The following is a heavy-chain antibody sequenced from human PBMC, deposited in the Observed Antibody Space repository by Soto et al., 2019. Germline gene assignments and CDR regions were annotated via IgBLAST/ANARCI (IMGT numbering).Heavy chain of an antibody. CDR1: GYTLTSYG. V-gene: IGHV1-18*01. D-gene: IGHD2-8*01. CDR2: ISAYNGNT. J-gene: IGHJ4*02. CDR3: ARDYCTTGVCRRFDY. Sequence: ASVKVSFKASGYTLTSYGISWGRQAPGQGLEWMGWISAYNGNTNYAQKLQGRVTMTTDTSTSTAYMELRSLRSDDTAVYYCARDYCTTGVCRRFDYWGQGTLVTVSS.